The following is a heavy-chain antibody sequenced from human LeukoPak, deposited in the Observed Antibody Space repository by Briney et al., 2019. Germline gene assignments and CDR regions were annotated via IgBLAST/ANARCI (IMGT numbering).Heavy chain of an antibody. CDR2: ISGSGGST. J-gene: IGHJ3*02. CDR1: VFTLSIYA. D-gene: IGHD5-18*01. CDR3: AKDVGSYSYSWDAFDI. Sequence: GGSLRLSCAASVFTLSIYAMSWVRQAPGKGLEWVSGISGSGGSTHYADSAKGRFTISRDNSKNMLYLQLNSLRAEDTAIYYCAKDVGSYSYSWDAFDIWGQGTVVTVSS. V-gene: IGHV3-23*01.